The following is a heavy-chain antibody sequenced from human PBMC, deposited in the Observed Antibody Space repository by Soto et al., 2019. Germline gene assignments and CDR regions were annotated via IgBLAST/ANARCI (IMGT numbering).Heavy chain of an antibody. D-gene: IGHD3-9*01. CDR1: GYSFTSYW. CDR3: ARYLGYYYYYMDV. Sequence: GESLKISCKGSGYSFTSYWIGWVRQKPGKGLEWMGIIYPGDSDTRYSPSFQGQVTISADKSISTAYLQWSSLKASDTAMYYCARYLGYYYYYMDVWGKGTTVTVSS. CDR2: IYPGDSDT. V-gene: IGHV5-51*01. J-gene: IGHJ6*03.